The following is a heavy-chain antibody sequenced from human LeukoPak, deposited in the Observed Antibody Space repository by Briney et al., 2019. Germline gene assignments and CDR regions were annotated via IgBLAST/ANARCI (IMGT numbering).Heavy chain of an antibody. CDR3: ATYRQVMLPFES. J-gene: IGHJ4*02. V-gene: IGHV3-23*01. CDR1: GFTFSSFA. CDR2: IFPTSREI. Sequence: GGSLRLYCAASGFTFSSFAMIWVRQPPGKGLEWVSSIFPTSREIHYADSVRGRFTISRDNCKSTLSLQMNSLRAGDTAIYYCATYRQVMLPFESWGQGTLVTVSS. D-gene: IGHD5-18*01.